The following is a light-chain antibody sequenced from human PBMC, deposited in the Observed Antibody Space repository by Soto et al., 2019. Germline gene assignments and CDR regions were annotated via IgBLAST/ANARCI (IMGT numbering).Light chain of an antibody. V-gene: IGLV1-40*01. CDR3: QSYDISLHNYV. CDR2: GDN. Sequence: SVLTLPPSVSGAPGQRFPISCTGSTSNIGAPYDVHWYQHLPGAAPKLLIYGDNNRPSGVPDRFSGSKSGTSASLAITSLQAEHEADYYCQSYDISLHNYVFGTGTKV. J-gene: IGLJ1*01. CDR1: TSNIGAPYD.